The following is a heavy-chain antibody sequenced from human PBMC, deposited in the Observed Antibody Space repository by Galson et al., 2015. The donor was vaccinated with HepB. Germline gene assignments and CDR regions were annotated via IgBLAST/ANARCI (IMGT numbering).Heavy chain of an antibody. CDR1: GFTFSSYA. Sequence: SLRLSCAASGFTFSSYAMHWVRQAPGKGLEYVSAISSNGGSTYYADYVKGRFTISRDNSKNTLYLQMSSLRAEDTAVYYCVKGGSGSYYTFYYYMDVWGKGTSITVSS. CDR3: VKGGSGSYYTFYYYMDV. V-gene: IGHV3-64D*06. CDR2: ISSNGGST. J-gene: IGHJ6*03. D-gene: IGHD1-26*01.